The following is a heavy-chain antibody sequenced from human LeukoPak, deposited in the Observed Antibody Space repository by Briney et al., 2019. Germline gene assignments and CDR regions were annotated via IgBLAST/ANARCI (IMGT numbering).Heavy chain of an antibody. Sequence: GASVKVSCKASGYTFTSYDINWVRQATGQGLEWMGWMNPNSGNTGYAQKFQGRVTMTRNNSISTAYMELSSLRSEDTAVYYCARHPPLSGTLYYYYGMDVWGQGTTVTVSS. CDR3: ARHPPLSGTLYYYYGMDV. CDR2: MNPNSGNT. J-gene: IGHJ6*02. D-gene: IGHD1-14*01. V-gene: IGHV1-8*01. CDR1: GYTFTSYD.